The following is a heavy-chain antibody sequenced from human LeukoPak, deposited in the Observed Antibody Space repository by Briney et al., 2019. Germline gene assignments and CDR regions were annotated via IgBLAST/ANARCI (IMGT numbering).Heavy chain of an antibody. V-gene: IGHV3-33*06. J-gene: IGHJ6*02. CDR3: AKYIMSPFNYDSSGYYYYYGMDV. CDR1: GFTFSSYG. CDR2: IWYDGSNK. Sequence: PGGSLRLSCAASGFTFSSYGMHWVRQAPGKGLEWVAVIWYDGSNKYYADSVKGRFTISRDNSKNTLYLQMNSLRAEDTAVYYCAKYIMSPFNYDSSGYYYYYGMDVWGQGTTVTVSS. D-gene: IGHD3-22*01.